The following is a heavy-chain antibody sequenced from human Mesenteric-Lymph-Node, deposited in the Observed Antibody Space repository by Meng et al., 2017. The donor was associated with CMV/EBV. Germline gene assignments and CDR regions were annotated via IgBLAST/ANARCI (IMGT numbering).Heavy chain of an antibody. CDR3: ARGLGWYFDL. D-gene: IGHD3-16*01. Sequence: LRLSCAASGFTVSDNYMSWVRQAPGKGLEWVSVIYSNGNAYYAGSVKGRFTISRDNSKNTLFLQMSSLRAGDTAVYYCARGLGWYFDLWGRGTLVTVSS. CDR2: IYSNGNA. J-gene: IGHJ2*01. CDR1: GFTVSDNY. V-gene: IGHV3-66*01.